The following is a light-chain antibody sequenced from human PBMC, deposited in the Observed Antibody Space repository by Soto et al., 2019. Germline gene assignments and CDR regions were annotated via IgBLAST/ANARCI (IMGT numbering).Light chain of an antibody. V-gene: IGLV2-23*02. CDR1: GSDVGNYNL. CDR2: GVN. CDR3: CSYAGSSIWV. Sequence: QSALTQPASVSGSLGQSITISCSGSGSDVGNYNLVSWYQQQPGKAPKLIIYGVNKAPSGVSNRFSGSKSGNTASLTISGLQPDDESHYYCCSYAGSSIWVFGGGTKVTVL. J-gene: IGLJ3*02.